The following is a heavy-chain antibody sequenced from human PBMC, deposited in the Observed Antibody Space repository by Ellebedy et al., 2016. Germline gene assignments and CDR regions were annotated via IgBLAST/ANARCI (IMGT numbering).Heavy chain of an antibody. V-gene: IGHV3-30*03. CDR2: MSHDGSNS. J-gene: IGHJ4*02. Sequence: GESLKISXAASGFTFSNYGMHWVRQAPGKGLEWVAIMSHDGSNSYYSDSVKGRFSISRDNSKNTLYLQMNSLRAEDTAVYYCARGGIYVGWGQGTLVTVSS. D-gene: IGHD5/OR15-5a*01. CDR1: GFTFSNYG. CDR3: ARGGIYVG.